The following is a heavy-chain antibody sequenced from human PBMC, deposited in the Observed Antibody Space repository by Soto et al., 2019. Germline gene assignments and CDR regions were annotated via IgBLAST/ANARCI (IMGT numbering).Heavy chain of an antibody. J-gene: IGHJ5*02. D-gene: IGHD3-3*01. CDR2: ISSSGGST. CDR1: GFTFSSYA. V-gene: IGHV3-23*01. Sequence: EVQLLESGGGSVQPGKSLRLSCAASGFTFSSYAMSWVHQAPGKGLEWVPVISSSGGSTYYADSVKRGFSISRDNSKNTLYLQMNNLRTEDTAVYYCAKGLPERRSAYYRYNWFDPWGQGTLVTVSS. CDR3: AKGLPERRSAYYRYNWFDP.